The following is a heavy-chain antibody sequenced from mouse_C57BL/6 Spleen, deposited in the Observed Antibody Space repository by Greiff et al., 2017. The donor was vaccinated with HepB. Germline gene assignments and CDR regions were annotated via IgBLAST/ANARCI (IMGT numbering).Heavy chain of an antibody. CDR2: IDPETGGT. J-gene: IGHJ4*01. CDR1: GYTFTDYE. V-gene: IGHV1-15*01. Sequence: VQLQQSGAELVRPGASVTLSCKASGYTFTDYEMHWVKQTPVHGLEWIGAIDPETGGTAYNQKFKGKAILTADKSSSTAYMELRSLTSEDSAVYYCTKELVAGAMDYWGQGTSVTVSS. D-gene: IGHD1-1*02. CDR3: TKELVAGAMDY.